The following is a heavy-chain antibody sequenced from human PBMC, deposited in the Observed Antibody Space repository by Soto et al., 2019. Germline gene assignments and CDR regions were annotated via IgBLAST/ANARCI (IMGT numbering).Heavy chain of an antibody. D-gene: IGHD6-13*01. CDR1: GGSISSSSYY. CDR2: IYYSGST. CDR3: VPGYSRSWFYFDY. Sequence: SETLSLTCTVSGGSISSSSYYWGWIRQPPGKGLEWIGSIYYSGSTYYNPSLKSRVTISVDTSKNQFSLKLSSVTAADTAVYYCVPGYSRSWFYFDYWGQGTLVTVSS. V-gene: IGHV4-39*01. J-gene: IGHJ4*02.